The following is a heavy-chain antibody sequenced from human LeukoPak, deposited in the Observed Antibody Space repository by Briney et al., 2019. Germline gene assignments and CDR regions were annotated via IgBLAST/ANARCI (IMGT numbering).Heavy chain of an antibody. CDR3: AATLGSGTSS. Sequence: GGSLRLSCAASGFTFSSYGMHWVRHAPGKGLEWVAVIWYDGSNKYYADSVKGRFTISRDNSKNTLYLQMNSLRAEDTAVYYCAATLGSGTSSWGQGTLVTVSS. J-gene: IGHJ4*02. D-gene: IGHD1-1*01. CDR1: GFTFSSYG. CDR2: IWYDGSNK. V-gene: IGHV3-33*01.